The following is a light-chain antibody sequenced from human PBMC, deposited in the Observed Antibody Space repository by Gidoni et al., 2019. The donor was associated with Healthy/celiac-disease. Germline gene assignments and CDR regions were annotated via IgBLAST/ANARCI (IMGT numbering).Light chain of an antibody. CDR2: DAS. J-gene: IGKJ2*01. CDR1: QSVSSY. V-gene: IGKV3-11*01. CDR3: QQRSNWHLYT. Sequence: EIVLTQSPATLSLSPGERATLSCRASQSVSSYLAWYQQKPGQAPRLLLYDASNSATGIPARFSGSGSGTDFTLTISSLEPEDFAVYYCQQRSNWHLYTFGQGTKLEIK.